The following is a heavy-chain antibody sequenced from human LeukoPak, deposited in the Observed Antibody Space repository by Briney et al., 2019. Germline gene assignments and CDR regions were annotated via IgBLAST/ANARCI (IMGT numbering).Heavy chain of an antibody. D-gene: IGHD6-19*01. J-gene: IGHJ2*01. V-gene: IGHV4-30-2*01. CDR3: ARLESSGWWHLGLPDGWYFDL. Sequence: SQTLSLTCTVSGGSISSGGYYWSWIRQPPGKGLEWIGYIYHSGSTYYNPSLKSRVTISVDRSKNQFSLKLSSVTAADTAVYYCARLESSGWWHLGLPDGWYFDLWGRGTLVTVSS. CDR1: GGSISSGGYY. CDR2: IYHSGST.